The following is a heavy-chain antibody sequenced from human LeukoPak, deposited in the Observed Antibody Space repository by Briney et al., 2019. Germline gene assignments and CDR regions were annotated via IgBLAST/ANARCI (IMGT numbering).Heavy chain of an antibody. J-gene: IGHJ5*02. V-gene: IGHV3-74*01. Sequence: GGSLRLSCAGSGFTFNTHWMHWVRQVPGKGLVWVSRIDSDGSNTNYADSVKGRFTISRDNVKNTLYLHMNSLRVDDTAVYFCARGASGPRPLDPWGQGTLVTVSS. CDR2: IDSDGSNT. CDR1: GFTFNTHW. CDR3: ARGASGPRPLDP. D-gene: IGHD3-10*01.